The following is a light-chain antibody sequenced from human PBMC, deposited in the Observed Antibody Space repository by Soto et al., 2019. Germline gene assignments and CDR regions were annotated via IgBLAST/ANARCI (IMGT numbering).Light chain of an antibody. CDR2: EVN. Sequence: QSMLTQTDSLSGSPGQSITISCTGTSSDIGAYDYVSWFQQHPGKAPKLMISEVNNRPSGVSNRFSGSKSGNTASLTISGLLAEDEADYSCSSYTNTSTLVFGTGTKVTVL. CDR3: SSYTNTSTLV. J-gene: IGLJ1*01. V-gene: IGLV2-14*01. CDR1: SSDIGAYDY.